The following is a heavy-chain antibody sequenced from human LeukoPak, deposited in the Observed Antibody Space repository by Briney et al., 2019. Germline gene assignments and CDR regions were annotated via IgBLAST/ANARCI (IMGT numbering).Heavy chain of an antibody. J-gene: IGHJ4*02. CDR3: ARDQLPPVYCSGGSCSSAPGC. CDR1: GFTFDDYG. V-gene: IGHV3-20*04. D-gene: IGHD2-15*01. Sequence: TGGSLRLSCAASGFTFDDYGMSWVRQAPGKGLEWVSGINWNGGSIGYADSVKGRFTISRDNAKTALYLEMHCLRAEDTAVYYCARDQLPPVYCSGGSCSSAPGCWGQGTRVTASS. CDR2: INWNGGSI.